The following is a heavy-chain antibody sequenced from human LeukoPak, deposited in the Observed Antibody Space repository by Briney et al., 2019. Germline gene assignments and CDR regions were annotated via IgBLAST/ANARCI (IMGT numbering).Heavy chain of an antibody. D-gene: IGHD6-19*01. CDR1: GFTFSNYN. V-gene: IGHV3-48*01. Sequence: GGSLRLSCAASGFTFSNYNMTWVRQDPGKGLEWVSYISTSSSTIYYADSVKGRFTISRDNAKNSLYLQMNSLRAEDTAVYYCARGRAVAANYYFDYWGQGTLVTVSS. CDR2: ISTSSSTI. J-gene: IGHJ4*02. CDR3: ARGRAVAANYYFDY.